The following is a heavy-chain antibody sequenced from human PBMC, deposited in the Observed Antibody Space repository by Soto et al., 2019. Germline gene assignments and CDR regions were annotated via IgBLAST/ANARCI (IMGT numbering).Heavy chain of an antibody. D-gene: IGHD3-16*01. J-gene: IGHJ6*02. CDR3: LCSPNTSGMDV. Sequence: PGGSLRLSCAASGFTFSNYAISWVRQAPGKGLEWVSSVTGGGATKYYADSVRGRFIISRDNSKNTLDLQMNSLRAEDTAIYYCLCSPNTSGMDVWGQGTTVTVSS. CDR1: GFTFSNYA. V-gene: IGHV3-23*01. CDR2: VTGGGATK.